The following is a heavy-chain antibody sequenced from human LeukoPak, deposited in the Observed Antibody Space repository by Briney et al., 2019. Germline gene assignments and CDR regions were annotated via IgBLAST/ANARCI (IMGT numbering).Heavy chain of an antibody. D-gene: IGHD3-3*01. CDR1: GGSISSYY. CDR2: IYTSGST. V-gene: IGHV4-4*09. CDR3: ARQYYDSSWFDP. J-gene: IGHJ5*02. Sequence: SETLSLTCTVSGGSISSYYWSWIRQPPGKGLEWIGYIYTSGSTNYNPSLKSRVTISVDTSKNQFSLKLGSVTAADTAVYYCARQYYDSSWFDPWGQGTLVTVSS.